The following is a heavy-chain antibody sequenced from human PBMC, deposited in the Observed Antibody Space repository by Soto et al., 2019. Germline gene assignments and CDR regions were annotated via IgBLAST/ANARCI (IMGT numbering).Heavy chain of an antibody. CDR1: GYSFTSYW. J-gene: IGHJ6*02. V-gene: IGHV5-51*01. D-gene: IGHD3-9*01. Sequence: PGESLKISCKGSGYSFTSYWIGWVRQMPGKGLEWMGIIYPGDSDTRYSPSFQGQVTISADKSISTAYLQWSSLKASDTAMYYCARATYYDILTPKAMAVSLYYGMDVWGQGTTVTVSS. CDR3: ARATYYDILTPKAMAVSLYYGMDV. CDR2: IYPGDSDT.